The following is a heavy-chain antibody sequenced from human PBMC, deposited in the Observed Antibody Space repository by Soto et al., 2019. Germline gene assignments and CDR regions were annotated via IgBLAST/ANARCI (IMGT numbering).Heavy chain of an antibody. D-gene: IGHD3-22*01. CDR1: GYTFTVYY. CDR2: IVVGSGNT. V-gene: IGHV1-58*02. J-gene: IGHJ4*02. Sequence: ASVKVSCKASGYTFTVYYMQWVRQARGQRLEWIGWIVVGSGNTNYAQKFQERVTITRDMSTSTAYMELSSLRSEDTAVYYCAADFSRPTYYYDSSGYVFDYWGQGTLVTVSS. CDR3: AADFSRPTYYYDSSGYVFDY.